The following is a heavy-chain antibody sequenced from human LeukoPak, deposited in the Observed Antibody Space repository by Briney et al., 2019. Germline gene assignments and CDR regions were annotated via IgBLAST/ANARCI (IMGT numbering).Heavy chain of an antibody. J-gene: IGHJ4*02. CDR3: AKSSRTIFGGNHFDS. V-gene: IGHV4-59*07. CDR1: GGSISNSN. CDR2: LHYTGST. Sequence: PAVPLSLPCTLSGGSISNSNWNGIRQPPGRGLEWTGYLHYTGSTNYDPSLKGRFTISVDKSKNQFSLNLSTLSAADTAVYYCAKSSRTIFGGNHFDSWGQGILVTVSS. D-gene: IGHD3-3*01.